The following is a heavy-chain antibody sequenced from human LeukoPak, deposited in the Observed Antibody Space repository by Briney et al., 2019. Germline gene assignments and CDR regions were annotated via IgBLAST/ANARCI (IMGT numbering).Heavy chain of an antibody. J-gene: IGHJ4*02. D-gene: IGHD5-24*01. CDR1: DDSISTNSYY. V-gene: IGHV4-39*01. CDR2: LHFSGTP. CDR3: TRGGVPYKVGNF. Sequence: SETLTLTCTVSDDSISTNSYYWSWIRQPPGKGLECIGTLHFSGTPYYSPSLNSRISISVDTSKKQFSLKLRSVTATDTAVYYCTRGGVPYKVGNFWGQGTLVTVSS.